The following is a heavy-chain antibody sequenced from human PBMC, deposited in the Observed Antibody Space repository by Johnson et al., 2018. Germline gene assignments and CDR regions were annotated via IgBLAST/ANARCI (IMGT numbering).Heavy chain of an antibody. Sequence: QLVESGGGLVQPGRSLRLSCAASGFTFDDYAMHWVRQAPGKGLEWVSGISWNSGSMGYADSVKGRFTISRHNAKTSLYLQMNSLRAEDTALYYCAKSGDSSGYYYFFAYRDVWGKGTPVTVSS. V-gene: IGHV3-9*01. D-gene: IGHD3-22*01. J-gene: IGHJ6*03. CDR1: GFTFDDYA. CDR2: ISWNSGSM. CDR3: AKSGDSSGYYYFFAYRDV.